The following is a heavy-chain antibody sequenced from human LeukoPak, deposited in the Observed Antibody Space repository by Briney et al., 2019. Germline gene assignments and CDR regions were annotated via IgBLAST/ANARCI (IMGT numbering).Heavy chain of an antibody. CDR3: ARVVPMYSSDWYDDY. CDR2: IYYSGCT. V-gene: IGHV4-39*01. J-gene: IGHJ4*02. CDR1: GGSISSSSYY. Sequence: SETLSLTCTVSGGSISSSSYYWGWIRQPPGKGLEWIGTIYYSGCTYYNPSLKSRVTISVDTSKNQFSLKLSSVTAADTAVYYCARVVPMYSSDWYDDYWGQGTLVTVSS. D-gene: IGHD6-19*01.